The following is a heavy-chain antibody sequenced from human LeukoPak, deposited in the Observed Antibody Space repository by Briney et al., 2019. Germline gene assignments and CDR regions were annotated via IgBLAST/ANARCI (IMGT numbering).Heavy chain of an antibody. V-gene: IGHV3-7*01. D-gene: IGHD2-2*01. J-gene: IGHJ6*02. CDR2: IKQDGSEK. CDR3: ARDCSSTSCYWYYYYYYGMDV. CDR1: GFTFSSYW. Sequence: GGSLRLSCVASGFTFSSYWMSWVRQAPGKGLEWVANIKQDGSEKYYVDSVKGRFTISRDNAKNSLYLQMNSLRAEDTAVYYCARDCSSTSCYWYYYYYYGMDVWGQGSTVTVSS.